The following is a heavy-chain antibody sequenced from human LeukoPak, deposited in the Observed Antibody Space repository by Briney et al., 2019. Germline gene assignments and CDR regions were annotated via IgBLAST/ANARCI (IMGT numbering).Heavy chain of an antibody. D-gene: IGHD3-22*01. CDR1: GYTFTSYD. J-gene: IGHJ3*02. Sequence: ASVKVSCKASGYTFTSYDINWVRQATGQGLEWMGWMNPNSGNTGYAQKFQGRVTITRNTSISTAYMELSSLRSEDTAVYYCARGPYYYDSSGKAYDAFDIWGQGTMVTVSS. V-gene: IGHV1-8*03. CDR3: ARGPYYYDSSGKAYDAFDI. CDR2: MNPNSGNT.